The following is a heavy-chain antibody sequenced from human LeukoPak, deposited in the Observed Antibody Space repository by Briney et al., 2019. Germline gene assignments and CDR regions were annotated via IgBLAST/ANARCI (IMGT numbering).Heavy chain of an antibody. J-gene: IGHJ4*02. V-gene: IGHV3-43D*04. CDR2: ITWDGTRT. CDR3: AKDTGFRSGSKYGFDS. CDR1: GFLLDDYA. D-gene: IGHD3-3*01. Sequence: AGGSLTLPCRTSGFLLDDYAMRWLRQSPGKGLESISLITWDGTRTDYGDSVQGRFTMSRDNSKKSLFLQMNSLRLDDTAFYYCAKDTGFRSGSKYGFDSWGQGTLVSVSS.